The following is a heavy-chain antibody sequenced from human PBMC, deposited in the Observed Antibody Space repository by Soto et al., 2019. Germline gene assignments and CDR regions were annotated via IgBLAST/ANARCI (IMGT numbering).Heavy chain of an antibody. CDR2: ISAFNGNT. J-gene: IGHJ6*03. CDR3: ARDRGVAPPVAGNTHYYYYMGV. CDR1: GYSFTNYG. Sequence: QDQLVQSGAEVKKPGASVTVSCKASGYSFTNYGVTWVRQAPGQGLEWMGWISAFNGNTHYAQNLQGRVTMTTDASTITAYMELRSLRSDDTAVYYCARDRGVAPPVAGNTHYYYYMGVWGKGTTVTVSS. D-gene: IGHD6-19*01. V-gene: IGHV1-18*01.